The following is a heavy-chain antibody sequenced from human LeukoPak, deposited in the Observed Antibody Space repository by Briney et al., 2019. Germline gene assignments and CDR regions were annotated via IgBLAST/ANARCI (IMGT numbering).Heavy chain of an antibody. J-gene: IGHJ3*02. Sequence: SGGSLRLSCAASGFTFSSHWMHWVRQAPGKGLVWVSRINGDGSSTSYADSVKGRFTISGDNAKNTLYLQMNSQRAEDTAVYYCAREPHSDYSDHTDAFDIWGQGTMVTVSS. D-gene: IGHD4-17*01. V-gene: IGHV3-74*01. CDR2: INGDGSST. CDR3: AREPHSDYSDHTDAFDI. CDR1: GFTFSSHW.